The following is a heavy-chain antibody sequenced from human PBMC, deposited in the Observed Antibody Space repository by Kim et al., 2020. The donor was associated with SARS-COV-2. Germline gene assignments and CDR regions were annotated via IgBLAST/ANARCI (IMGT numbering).Heavy chain of an antibody. CDR3: ARVRDASNYQSYFDY. J-gene: IGHJ4*02. CDR1: AYTFTSHD. CDR2: INPGIGST. Sequence: ASVKVSCKASAYTFTSHDVHWVRQAPGQGLEWMGGINPGIGSTTNAQKFQGRVTMTRDTSTTTVYMELSSLRSEDTAVYYCARVRDASNYQSYFDYWGQG. D-gene: IGHD2-2*01. V-gene: IGHV1-46*01.